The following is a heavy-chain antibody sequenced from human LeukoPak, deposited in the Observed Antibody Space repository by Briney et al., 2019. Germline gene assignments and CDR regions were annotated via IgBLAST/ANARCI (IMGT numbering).Heavy chain of an antibody. D-gene: IGHD2-2*01. CDR1: GFTFSSYG. J-gene: IGHJ6*02. CDR3: AKDLGGRQHQLLRPSGAYGMDV. CDR2: ISYDGSNK. Sequence: GRSLRLSCAASGFTFSSYGMHWVRQAPGKGLEWVAVISYDGSNKYYADSVKGRFTISRDNSKNTLYLQMNSLRAEDTAVYYCAKDLGGRQHQLLRPSGAYGMDVWGQGTTVTVSS. V-gene: IGHV3-30*18.